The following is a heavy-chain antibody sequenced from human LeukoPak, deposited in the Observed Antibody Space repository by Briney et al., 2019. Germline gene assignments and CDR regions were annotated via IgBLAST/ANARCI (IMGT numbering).Heavy chain of an antibody. CDR1: GGSIRGYY. CDR3: ARGEGSGWYWAFDI. D-gene: IGHD6-19*01. V-gene: IGHV4-59*01. Sequence: SETLSLTCTVSGGSIRGYYWSWFRQPPGKRLEWIGYIYSIGSTNYNPSLNSRVTISVDTSQNQFSLRVRSVTASDTAVYYCARGEGSGWYWAFDIWGQGTMVTVSS. CDR2: IYSIGST. J-gene: IGHJ3*02.